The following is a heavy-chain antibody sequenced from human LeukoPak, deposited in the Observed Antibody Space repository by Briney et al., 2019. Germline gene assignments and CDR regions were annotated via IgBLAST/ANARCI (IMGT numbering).Heavy chain of an antibody. V-gene: IGHV3-33*01. CDR1: GFTFSSYG. J-gene: IGHJ3*02. D-gene: IGHD3-22*01. CDR3: ARNYYDSSSSDAFDI. CDR2: IWYDGSNK. Sequence: PGGSLRLSCAASGFTFSSYGMHWVRQAPGKGLEWVAVIWYDGSNKYYADSVRGRFTISRDNSKNTLYLQMNSLRAEDTAVYYCARNYYDSSSSDAFDIWGQGTMVTVSS.